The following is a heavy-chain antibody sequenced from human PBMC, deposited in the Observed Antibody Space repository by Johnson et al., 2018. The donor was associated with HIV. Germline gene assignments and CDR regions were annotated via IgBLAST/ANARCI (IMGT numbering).Heavy chain of an antibody. D-gene: IGHD6-13*01. V-gene: IGHV3-23*04. Sequence: VQLVESGGGVVQPGRSLRLSCAASGFTFSSYAMSWVRQAPGKGLEWVSAISGSGGSTYYADSVKGRFIVSKDNSKNTLYLQMNSLRAEDTAVYYCATSGDKYSSNWGDAFDIWGQGTMVTVSS. CDR3: ATSGDKYSSNWGDAFDI. CDR2: ISGSGGST. J-gene: IGHJ3*02. CDR1: GFTFSSYA.